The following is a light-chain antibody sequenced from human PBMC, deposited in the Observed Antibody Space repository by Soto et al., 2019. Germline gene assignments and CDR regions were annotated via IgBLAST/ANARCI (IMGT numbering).Light chain of an antibody. CDR3: ASYTSARIRV. CDR2: DVS. CDR1: SSDIGAYNS. J-gene: IGLJ2*01. Sequence: QSVLTQPPSGSASPGQSITISCTGTSSDIGAYNSVSWYQQHPGKAPQLMIYDVSYRPSGISSRFSGSKSGNTASMTISGLQADDDADYYCASYTSARIRVFGGGTKVTVL. V-gene: IGLV2-14*01.